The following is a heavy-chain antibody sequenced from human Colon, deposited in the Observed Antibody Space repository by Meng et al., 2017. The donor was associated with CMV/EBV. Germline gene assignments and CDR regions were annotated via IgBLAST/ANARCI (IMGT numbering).Heavy chain of an antibody. Sequence: QVPLQGSGPGLVKPSGPLSLTCTVSGGSISGHYWTWIRRPAGEGLQLLGRIYSNGRIDENYSLRRRVTISVDTSKNQLSLRLTSVTAADTAVYYCGRAGARGVPIDVWGRGTLVTVSS. J-gene: IGHJ1*01. CDR2: IYSNGRI. CDR1: GGSISGHY. D-gene: IGHD3-10*01. CDR3: GRAGARGVPIDV. V-gene: IGHV4-4*07.